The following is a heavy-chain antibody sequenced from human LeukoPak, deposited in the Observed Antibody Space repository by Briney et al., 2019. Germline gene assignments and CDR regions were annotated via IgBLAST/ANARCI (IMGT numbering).Heavy chain of an antibody. V-gene: IGHV4-4*07. CDR3: ARYYYDSSGDDAFDI. J-gene: IGHJ3*02. Sequence: SSEALSLTCTVSGGSISSYYWSWIRQPAGKGLEWIGRIYTSGSTNYNPSLKSRVTMSVDTSKNQFSLKLSSVTAADTAVYYCARYYYDSSGDDAFDIWGQGTMVTVSS. D-gene: IGHD3-22*01. CDR2: IYTSGST. CDR1: GGSISSYY.